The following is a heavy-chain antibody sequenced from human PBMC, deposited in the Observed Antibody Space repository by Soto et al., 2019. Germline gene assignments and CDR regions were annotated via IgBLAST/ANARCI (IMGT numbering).Heavy chain of an antibody. CDR1: GGTFSSYT. CDR3: ARQPPGIAAAGLMIGYYGMDV. J-gene: IGHJ6*02. V-gene: IGHV1-69*02. Sequence: QVQLVQSGAEVKKPGSSVKVSCKASGGTFSSYTISWVRQAPGQGLEWMGRIIPILGIANYAQKFQGRVTITADKSTSTAYMELSRLRSQDTAVYYWARQPPGIAAAGLMIGYYGMDVWGQGTTVTVSS. CDR2: IIPILGIA. D-gene: IGHD6-13*01.